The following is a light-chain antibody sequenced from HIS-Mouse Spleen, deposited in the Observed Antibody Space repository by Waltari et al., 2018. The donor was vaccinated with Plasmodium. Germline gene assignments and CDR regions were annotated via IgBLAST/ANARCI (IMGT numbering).Light chain of an antibody. CDR2: KDS. CDR1: ALPKQY. V-gene: IGLV3-25*03. Sequence: SYELTQPPSVSVSPGQTARLPCSGDALPKQYAYWYQQKPGQAPVLGIYKDSARPSGIPERFSGSSSGTTVTLTISGVQAEDEADYYCQSADSSGTPNWVFGGGTKLTVL. CDR3: QSADSSGTPNWV. J-gene: IGLJ3*02.